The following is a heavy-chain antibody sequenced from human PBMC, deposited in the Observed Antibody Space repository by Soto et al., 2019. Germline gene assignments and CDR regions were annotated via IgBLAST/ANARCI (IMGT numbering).Heavy chain of an antibody. D-gene: IGHD2-2*01. Sequence: GGSLSLSCAASGFTFSNSLMSWVRQAPGKGLEWVSSISRRSTHIYYADSVQGRATISRDNGKNSLFLHLDSLRREDTAIYSCASYSQETYYNNTSCYDMSYWGRGSLVTVSS. CDR1: GFTFSNSL. V-gene: IGHV3-21*01. CDR2: ISRRSTHI. J-gene: IGHJ1*01. CDR3: ASYSQETYYNNTSCYDMSY.